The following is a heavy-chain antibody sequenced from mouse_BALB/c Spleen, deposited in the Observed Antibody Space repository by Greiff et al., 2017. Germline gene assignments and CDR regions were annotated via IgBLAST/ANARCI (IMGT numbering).Heavy chain of an antibody. CDR3: TRDSPIYDGYSWFAY. J-gene: IGHJ3*01. CDR1: GFTFSSYT. V-gene: IGHV5-6-4*01. Sequence: EVKVVESGGGLVKPGGSLKLSCAASGFTFSSYTMSWVRQTPEKRLEWVATISSGGSYTYYPDSVKGRFTISRDNAKNTLYLQMSSLKSEDTAMYYCTRDSPIYDGYSWFAYWGQGTLVTVSA. D-gene: IGHD2-3*01. CDR2: ISSGGSYT.